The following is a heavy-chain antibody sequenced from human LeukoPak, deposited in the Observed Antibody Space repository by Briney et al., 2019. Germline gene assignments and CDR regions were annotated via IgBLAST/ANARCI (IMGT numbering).Heavy chain of an antibody. Sequence: SETQSLTCAVYGGSFSGYYWSWIRQPPGKGLEWIGEINHSGSTNYNPSLKSRVTISVDTSKNQFSLKLSSVTAADTAVYYCARGPKAVAVSWGQGTLVTVSS. CDR2: INHSGST. CDR3: ARGPKAVAVS. J-gene: IGHJ5*02. CDR1: GGSFSGYY. V-gene: IGHV4-34*01. D-gene: IGHD6-19*01.